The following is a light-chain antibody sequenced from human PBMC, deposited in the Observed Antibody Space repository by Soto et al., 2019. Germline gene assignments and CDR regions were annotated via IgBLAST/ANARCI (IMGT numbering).Light chain of an antibody. CDR1: QNIYSY. V-gene: IGKV1-39*01. CDR3: QQAYNAPT. Sequence: IQMTQSPSSLSASVGDRVTITCRASQNIYSYLNWYLQKPGKVPKLLIFGASTLQTGVPPRFSGSGSGTDFTLTSSSLQPEDSATCYCQQAYNAPTFGQGTKVHI. CDR2: GAS. J-gene: IGKJ1*01.